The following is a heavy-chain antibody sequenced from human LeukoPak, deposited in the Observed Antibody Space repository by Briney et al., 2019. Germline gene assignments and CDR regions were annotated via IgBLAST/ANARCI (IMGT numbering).Heavy chain of an antibody. CDR3: ARNYGDYGTDYFDY. V-gene: IGHV3-30*04. CDR2: ISYDGSNK. J-gene: IGHJ4*02. D-gene: IGHD4-17*01. CDR1: GFTFSSYA. Sequence: PGGSLRLSCAASGFTFSSYAMHWVRRAPGKGLEWVAVISYDGSNKYYADSVKGRFTISRDNSKNTLYLQMNSLRAEDTAVYYCARNYGDYGTDYFDYWGQGTLVTVSS.